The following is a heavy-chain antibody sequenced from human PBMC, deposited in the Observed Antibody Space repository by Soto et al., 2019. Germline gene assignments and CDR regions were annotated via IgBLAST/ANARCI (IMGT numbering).Heavy chain of an antibody. CDR2: ISAYNGNT. J-gene: IGHJ4*02. D-gene: IGHD1-26*01. Sequence: QVQLVQSGAEVKKPGASVRVSCKASGYTFTSYGISWVRQAPGQGLEWMGWISAYNGNTNYPQKLQGRVTMTTDTYTSTAYMDLRSLRSDDTAVYYCARVGGADPPDYWGQGTLVTVSS. CDR1: GYTFTSYG. V-gene: IGHV1-18*04. CDR3: ARVGGADPPDY.